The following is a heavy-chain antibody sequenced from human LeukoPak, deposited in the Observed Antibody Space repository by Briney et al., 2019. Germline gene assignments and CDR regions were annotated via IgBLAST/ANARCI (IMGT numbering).Heavy chain of an antibody. D-gene: IGHD6-13*01. CDR2: ISFDGNSK. CDR3: ARDGHSSSWET. Sequence: GRSLRLSCAVSGFTFSNYDIHWVRQAPGKGLEWVALISFDGNSKHYADSVKGRFTISRDNSKNTLYLQMNSLRAEDTAVYYCARDGHSSSWETWGQGTLVTVSS. CDR1: GFTFSNYD. J-gene: IGHJ5*02. V-gene: IGHV3-30*03.